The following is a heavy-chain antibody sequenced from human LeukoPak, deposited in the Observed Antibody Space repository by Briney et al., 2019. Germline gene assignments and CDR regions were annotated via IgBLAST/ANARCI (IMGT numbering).Heavy chain of an antibody. D-gene: IGHD4-17*01. J-gene: IGHJ5*02. CDR1: GYSFTTYW. CDR3: ARHRGGYGDYGWFDP. CDR2: IYPGGSDT. Sequence: GESLKISCKSSGYSFTTYWIGWVRQMPGKGLEWMGVIYPGGSDTRYSPSFQGQVTISADKSISTAYLQWSSLKASDTAMYYCARHRGGYGDYGWFDPWGQGTLVTVSS. V-gene: IGHV5-51*01.